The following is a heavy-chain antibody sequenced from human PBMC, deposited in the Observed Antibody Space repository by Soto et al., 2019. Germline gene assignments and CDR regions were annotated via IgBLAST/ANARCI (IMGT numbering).Heavy chain of an antibody. V-gene: IGHV1-69*01. CDR2: IIPIFGTA. CDR3: ARCLLYYSDSSGSTRHAFDI. CDR1: GGTFSSYA. J-gene: IGHJ3*02. Sequence: QVQLVQSGAEVKKPGSSVKVSCKASGGTFSSYAISWVRQAPGQGLEWMGGIIPIFGTANYAQKFQGRVTITADESTSTAYMELSSLRSEDTAVYYCARCLLYYSDSSGSTRHAFDIWGQGTMVTVSS. D-gene: IGHD3-22*01.